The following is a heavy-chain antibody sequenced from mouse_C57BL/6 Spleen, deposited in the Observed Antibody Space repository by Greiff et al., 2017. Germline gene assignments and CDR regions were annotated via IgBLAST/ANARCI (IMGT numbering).Heavy chain of an antibody. Sequence: VQLVESGAELVKPGASVKLSCKASGYTFTEYTIHWVKQRSGQGLEWIGWFYPGSGSIKYNEKFKDKATLTADKSSSTVYMELSRLTSEDSAVYFCARHEDLGLTGTVHFDYWGQGTTLTVSS. D-gene: IGHD4-1*01. J-gene: IGHJ2*01. CDR3: ARHEDLGLTGTVHFDY. V-gene: IGHV1-62-2*01. CDR1: GYTFTEYT. CDR2: FYPGSGSI.